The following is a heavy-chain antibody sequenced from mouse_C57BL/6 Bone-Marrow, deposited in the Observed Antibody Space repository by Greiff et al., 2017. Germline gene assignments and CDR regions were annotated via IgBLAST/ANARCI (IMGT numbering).Heavy chain of an antibody. CDR1: GYSITSGYY. CDR2: ISYDGSN. V-gene: IGHV3-6*01. Sequence: EVQRVESGPGLVKPSQSLSLTCSVTGYSITSGYYWNWIRQFPGNKLEWMGYISYDGSNNYNPSLKNRISITRDTSKNQFFLKLNSVTTEDTATYYWARRGYSNHRYFDVWGTGTTVTVSS. CDR3: ARRGYSNHRYFDV. J-gene: IGHJ1*03. D-gene: IGHD2-5*01.